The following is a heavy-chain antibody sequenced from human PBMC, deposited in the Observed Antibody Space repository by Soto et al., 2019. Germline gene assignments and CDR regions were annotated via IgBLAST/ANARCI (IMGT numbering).Heavy chain of an antibody. CDR3: ARHHVRGRTIVGAAEY. V-gene: IGHV4-34*01. CDR2: INYSGNT. J-gene: IGHJ4*02. D-gene: IGHD1-26*01. Sequence: PSKTLSLTCGGYGGSFSGYYWSWIRQPPGKGLEWIGEINYSGNTNYNPSLKSRVSISVDTSKNQLFLNMSSVTAADTAMYYCARHHVRGRTIVGAAEYWGQGTLVTVSS. CDR1: GGSFSGYY.